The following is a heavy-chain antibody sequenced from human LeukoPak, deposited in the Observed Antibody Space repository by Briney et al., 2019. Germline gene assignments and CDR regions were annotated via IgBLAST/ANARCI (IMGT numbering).Heavy chain of an antibody. CDR3: ASYYYDSSGYYDY. CDR2: IYYSGST. CDR1: GGSVSSGSYY. D-gene: IGHD3-22*01. V-gene: IGHV4-61*01. Sequence: PSETLSLTCTVSGGSVSSGSYYWSWIRQPPGKGLEWIGYIYYSGSTNYNPSLKSRVTISVDTSKNQFSLKLSSVTAADTAVYYCASYYYDSSGYYDYWGQGTLVTVSS. J-gene: IGHJ4*02.